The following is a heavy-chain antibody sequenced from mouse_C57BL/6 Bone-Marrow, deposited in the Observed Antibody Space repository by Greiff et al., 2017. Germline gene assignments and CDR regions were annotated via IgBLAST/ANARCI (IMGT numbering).Heavy chain of an antibody. J-gene: IGHJ2*01. Sequence: QVQLQQSGPELVKPGASVKLSCKASGYTFTSYDINWVKQRPGQGLEWIGWIYPRDGSTKYNEKFKGKATLTVDTSSSTAYMELHSLTSEDSAVYCCARELYDYDGYFDYWGQGTTLTVSS. CDR3: ARELYDYDGYFDY. V-gene: IGHV1-85*01. CDR1: GYTFTSYD. D-gene: IGHD2-4*01. CDR2: IYPRDGST.